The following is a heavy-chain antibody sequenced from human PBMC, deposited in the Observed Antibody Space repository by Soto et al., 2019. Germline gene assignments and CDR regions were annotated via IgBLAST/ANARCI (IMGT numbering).Heavy chain of an antibody. V-gene: IGHV3-53*01. CDR2: IYSGGST. Sequence: GGSLRLSCAASGFTVSSNYMSWVRQAPGKGLEWVSVIYSGGSTYYADSVKGRFTISRDNSKNTLYLQMNSLRAEDTAVYYCARVFGAVYYYGMDVWGQGXTVTVSS. J-gene: IGHJ6*02. CDR3: ARVFGAVYYYGMDV. CDR1: GFTVSSNY. D-gene: IGHD3-3*01.